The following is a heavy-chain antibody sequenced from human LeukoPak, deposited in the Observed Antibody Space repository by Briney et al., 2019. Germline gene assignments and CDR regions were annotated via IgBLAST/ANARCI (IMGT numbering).Heavy chain of an antibody. Sequence: SETLSLTCTVSGXSISSGGYYWSWIRQHPGKGLEWIGYIYYSGNTYYNPSLKSRVTISVDTSKNQFSLKLSSVTAADTAVYYCARGSSGWLRFDYWGQGTLVTVSS. CDR3: ARGSSGWLRFDY. V-gene: IGHV4-31*03. CDR1: GXSISSGGYY. D-gene: IGHD6-19*01. CDR2: IYYSGNT. J-gene: IGHJ4*02.